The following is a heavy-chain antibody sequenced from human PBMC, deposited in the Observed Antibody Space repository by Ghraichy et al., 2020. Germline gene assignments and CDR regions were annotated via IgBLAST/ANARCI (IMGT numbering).Heavy chain of an antibody. J-gene: IGHJ4*02. CDR2: IYPGDSDT. CDR3: AKLSAYGGYSGFIDS. CDR1: GYSFTTYW. Sequence: GESLNISCQVSGYSFTTYWISWVRQIPGKGLEWMGIIYPGDSDTRYSPSLQGQVTISADKSISAAYLQWSSLKASDTAIYYCAKLSAYGGYSGFIDSWGQGTLVTVSS. V-gene: IGHV5-51*01. D-gene: IGHD4-23*01.